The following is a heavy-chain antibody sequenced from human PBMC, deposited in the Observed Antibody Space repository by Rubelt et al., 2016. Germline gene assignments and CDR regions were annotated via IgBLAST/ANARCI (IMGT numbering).Heavy chain of an antibody. J-gene: IGHJ4*02. Sequence: EVQLVESGGGLVKTGGSLRLSCAASGFTFSTYSMNWVRQAPGKGLEWVSYISSNSNTIYYGDSVQGPFTISRDNAKNSLYLQRNSLRAEDTAVYYCARDASSSRVDDFDCWGQGTLVTVSS. CDR3: ARDASSSRVDDFDC. D-gene: IGHD6-13*01. CDR1: GFTFSTYS. CDR2: ISSNSNTI. V-gene: IGHV3-21*05.